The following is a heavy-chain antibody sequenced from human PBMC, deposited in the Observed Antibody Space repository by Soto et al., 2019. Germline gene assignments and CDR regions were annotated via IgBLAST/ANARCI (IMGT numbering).Heavy chain of an antibody. V-gene: IGHV4-4*02. CDR3: ARGQPGGMAARPRAFDY. D-gene: IGHD6-6*01. Sequence: SGSPSLTSAVSCGSIRSSKWWSRVCPPPGRGLEWIVEIYHSGMTNHNPPLNSRVTISLDKSKNQLSLKLSSVTAADTAVYYCARGQPGGMAARPRAFDYWGQG. J-gene: IGHJ4*02. CDR1: CGSIRSSKW. CDR2: IYHSGMT.